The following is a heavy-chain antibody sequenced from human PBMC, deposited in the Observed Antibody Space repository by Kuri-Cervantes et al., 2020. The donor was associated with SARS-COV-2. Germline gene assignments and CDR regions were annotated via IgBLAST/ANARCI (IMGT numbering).Heavy chain of an antibody. CDR1: GFTFSSYW. J-gene: IGHJ3*02. D-gene: IGHD3-22*01. V-gene: IGHV3-74*01. CDR2: INSDESRT. CDR3: AGIVVVINAFDI. Sequence: LTCAASGFTFSSYWMHWVRPAPGKGLVCVSRINSDESRTSYADSVKGRFTISRDNAKNTPYLQMNSLRAEDTAVYYCAGIVVVINAFDIWGQGTMVTVSS.